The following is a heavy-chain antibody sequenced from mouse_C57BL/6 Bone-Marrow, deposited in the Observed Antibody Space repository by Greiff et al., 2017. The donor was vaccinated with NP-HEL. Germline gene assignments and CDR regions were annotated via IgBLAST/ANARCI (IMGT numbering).Heavy chain of an antibody. Sequence: EVQLVESGPELVKPGASVKISCKASGYTFTDYYMNWVKQSHGKSLEWIGDINPNNGGTSYNQKFKGKATLTVDKSSSTAYMELRSLTSEDSAVYYCAREKHYYGSSGYWGQGTTLTVSS. CDR1: GYTFTDYY. V-gene: IGHV1-26*01. CDR2: INPNNGGT. CDR3: AREKHYYGSSGY. D-gene: IGHD1-1*01. J-gene: IGHJ2*01.